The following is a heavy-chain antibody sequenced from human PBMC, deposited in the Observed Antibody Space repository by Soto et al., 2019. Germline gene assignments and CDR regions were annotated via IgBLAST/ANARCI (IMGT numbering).Heavy chain of an antibody. D-gene: IGHD6-13*01. CDR1: GYTFTSYD. CDR3: GRGRYGRSFFDY. J-gene: IGHJ4*02. V-gene: IGHV1-8*01. CDR2: MNPNSGNT. Sequence: ASVKVSCKASGYTFTSYDINWGRQATGQGLEWMGGMNPNSGNTGYAQKFEVRVTMRRNTSISTAYMELSSVRSEDTAVYYCGRGRYGRSFFDYWGQGTPVIVSS.